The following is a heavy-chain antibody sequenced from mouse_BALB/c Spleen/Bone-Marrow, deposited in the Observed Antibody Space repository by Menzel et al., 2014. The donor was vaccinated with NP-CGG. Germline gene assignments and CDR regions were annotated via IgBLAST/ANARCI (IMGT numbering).Heavy chain of an antibody. J-gene: IGHJ4*01. D-gene: IGHD2-3*01. V-gene: IGHV5-6-4*01. CDR2: ITSVGVYT. Sequence: EVMLVESGGGLVKPGGSLKLSCAASGFTFSSYTMSWVRQTPEKRLEWVATITSVGVYTYYPDSVKGRFTISRDNAKNTLYLQMSSLKSEDTAMYYCTRDLYDGYSYYAMDYWGQGTSVIVSS. CDR3: TRDLYDGYSYYAMDY. CDR1: GFTFSSYT.